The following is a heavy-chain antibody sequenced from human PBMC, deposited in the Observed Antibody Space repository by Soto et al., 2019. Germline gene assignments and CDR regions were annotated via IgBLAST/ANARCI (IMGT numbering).Heavy chain of an antibody. D-gene: IGHD6-13*01. Sequence: EVHLLESGGGLVHPGESLRLSCGASGFTFSSRVMTWVRQAPGKGLEWVSCITGSGTGAYYADSVKGRFTISRDNSKNMVYLQMNNLRAEDTGVYYCAKGLINGRWYAEDWGQGTLVTVSS. J-gene: IGHJ4*02. V-gene: IGHV3-23*01. CDR2: ITGSGTGA. CDR3: AKGLINGRWYAED. CDR1: GFTFSSRV.